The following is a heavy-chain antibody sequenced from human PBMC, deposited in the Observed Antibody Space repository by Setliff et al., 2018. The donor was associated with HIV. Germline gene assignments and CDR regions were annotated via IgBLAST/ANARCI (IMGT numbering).Heavy chain of an antibody. Sequence: PRESLKISCKGSGYSFTSNWIGWVRQMPGKGLEWMGIIYPADSDTRYSPSFQGQVTISADKSIRTAYLQWSSLKASDTAMYYCARRFPDGYYDSSGYYYDAFDIWGQGTMVTVSS. J-gene: IGHJ3*02. CDR3: ARRFPDGYYDSSGYYYDAFDI. D-gene: IGHD3-22*01. CDR1: GYSFTSNW. CDR2: IYPADSDT. V-gene: IGHV5-51*01.